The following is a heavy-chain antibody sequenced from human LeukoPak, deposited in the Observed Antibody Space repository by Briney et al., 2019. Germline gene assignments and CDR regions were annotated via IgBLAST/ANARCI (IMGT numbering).Heavy chain of an antibody. Sequence: SETLSLTCTVSGGSISSYYWNWIRQPAGKGLEWIGRIYTSGSTNYNPSLKSRVTMSVDTSKNQFSLKLSSVTAADTAVYYCARGLKYSGTYGWFDPWGQGTPVTVSS. D-gene: IGHD1-26*01. V-gene: IGHV4-4*07. J-gene: IGHJ5*02. CDR2: IYTSGST. CDR3: ARGLKYSGTYGWFDP. CDR1: GGSISSYY.